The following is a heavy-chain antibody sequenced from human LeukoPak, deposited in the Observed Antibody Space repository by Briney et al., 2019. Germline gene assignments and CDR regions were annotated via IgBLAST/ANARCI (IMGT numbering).Heavy chain of an antibody. CDR2: IIPIFGTA. V-gene: IGHV1-69*01. CDR3: ARDESRVPNPYCSSTSCHDAFDI. Sequence: SVKVSCKASGGTFSSYAISWVRQAPGQGLEWMGGIIPIFGTANYAQKFQGRVTITADESTSTAYMELSSLRAEDTPVYYCARDESRVPNPYCSSTSCHDAFDIWGQGTMVTVSS. D-gene: IGHD2-2*01. J-gene: IGHJ3*02. CDR1: GGTFSSYA.